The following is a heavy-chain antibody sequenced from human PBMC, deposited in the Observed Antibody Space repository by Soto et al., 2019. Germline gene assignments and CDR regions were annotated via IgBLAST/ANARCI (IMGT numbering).Heavy chain of an antibody. D-gene: IGHD6-6*01. CDR1: GFTFSGFW. CDR3: ARGGLYSSSHFDY. V-gene: IGHV3-74*01. CDR2: INGDGSST. Sequence: EVQLVESGGGLVQPGGSLRLSCAASGFTFSGFWMHWVRQAPGKGLVWVSRINGDGSSTTYADSVKGRFTISRDTTNNTRYLQMNSLRAEYTAVYYCARGGLYSSSHFDYWGQGSLVTVSS. J-gene: IGHJ4*02.